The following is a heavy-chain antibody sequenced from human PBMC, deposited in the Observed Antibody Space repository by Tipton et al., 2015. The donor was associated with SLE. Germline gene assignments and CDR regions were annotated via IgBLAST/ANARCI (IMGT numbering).Heavy chain of an antibody. CDR1: GDSINSFF. V-gene: IGHV4-59*13. CDR3: ASAYSRSFYIY. Sequence: TLSLTCTLSGDSINSFFGSWIRQPPGKGLEWMGYISDNGGTFYNPSLKGRLTISVDTSKSQFTLKLRSVTAADTARYYCASAYSRSFYIYWGPGTQVTVSS. J-gene: IGHJ4*02. CDR2: ISDNGGT. D-gene: IGHD3-22*01.